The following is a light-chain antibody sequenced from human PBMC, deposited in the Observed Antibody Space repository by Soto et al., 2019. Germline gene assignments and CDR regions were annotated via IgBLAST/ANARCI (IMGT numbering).Light chain of an antibody. J-gene: IGLJ1*01. V-gene: IGLV1-40*01. Sequence: QSVLTQPPSVSGAPGQRVTISCTGSSSNIGAGYDLHWYRQLPGTAPKLFIYDDNNRPSGVPDRFSGSKSGTSASLAISGLQAEDEADYYCQSYDSSLSGYVFGTGTKVTVL. CDR2: DDN. CDR3: QSYDSSLSGYV. CDR1: SSNIGAGYD.